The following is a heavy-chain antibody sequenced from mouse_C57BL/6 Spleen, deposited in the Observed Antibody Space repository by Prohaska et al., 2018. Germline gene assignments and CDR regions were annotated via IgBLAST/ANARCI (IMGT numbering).Heavy chain of an antibody. CDR1: GFTFSDYG. Sequence: EVQLVESGGGLVKPGGSLKLSCAASGFTFSDYGMHWVRQAPEKGLEWVAYISSGSSTIYYADTVKGRFTISRDNAKNTLFLQMTSLRSEDTAMYYCARRDYSNQAWFAYWGQGTLVTVSA. V-gene: IGHV5-17*01. D-gene: IGHD2-5*01. CDR3: ARRDYSNQAWFAY. J-gene: IGHJ3*01. CDR2: ISSGSSTI.